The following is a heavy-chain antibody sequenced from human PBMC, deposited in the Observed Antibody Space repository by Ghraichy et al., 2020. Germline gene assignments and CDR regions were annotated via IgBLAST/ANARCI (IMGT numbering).Heavy chain of an antibody. J-gene: IGHJ3*02. Sequence: SETLSLTFAVDGGSFTYHYWTWIRLPPGKGLEWIGEIVHTGRTNYNPSLKSRVTVSADISKKHFSLTLKSVTAADMAVYYCASRSSSAEGAFDIWGQGTVVSVSS. V-gene: IGHV4-34*12. CDR1: GGSFTYHY. D-gene: IGHD6-13*01. CDR3: ASRSSSAEGAFDI. CDR2: IVHTGRT.